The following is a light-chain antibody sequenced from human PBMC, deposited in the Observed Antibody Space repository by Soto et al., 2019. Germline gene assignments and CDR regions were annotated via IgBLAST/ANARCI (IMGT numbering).Light chain of an antibody. Sequence: QSVLTQPRSVSGSPGQSVTISCTGTSSDVGGYNYVSWYRQHPGKAPKLMIYDVSKRPSGVPDRFSGSKSGNTASLTISGLQAEDEADDYCCSYAGSYTWVFVTGTKVTVL. CDR1: SSDVGGYNY. V-gene: IGLV2-11*01. J-gene: IGLJ1*01. CDR2: DVS. CDR3: CSYAGSYTWV.